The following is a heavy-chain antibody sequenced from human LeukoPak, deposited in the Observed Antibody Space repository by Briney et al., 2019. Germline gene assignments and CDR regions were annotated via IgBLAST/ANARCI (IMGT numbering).Heavy chain of an antibody. CDR3: ARPSSDSSGYYAFDI. Sequence: SETPSLTCTVSGGSISSYYWSWIRQPPGKGLEWIGYIYYSGSTNYNPSLKSRVTISVVTSKNQFSLKLSSVTAADTAVYYCARPSSDSSGYYAFDIWGQGTMVTVSS. CDR1: GGSISSYY. V-gene: IGHV4-59*01. CDR2: IYYSGST. D-gene: IGHD3-22*01. J-gene: IGHJ3*02.